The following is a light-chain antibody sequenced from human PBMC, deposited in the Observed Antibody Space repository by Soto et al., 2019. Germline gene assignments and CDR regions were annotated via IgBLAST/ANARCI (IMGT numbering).Light chain of an antibody. CDR2: SSD. CDR1: RSNIGSNT. J-gene: IGLJ2*01. Sequence: QSVLTQPPSASGTPGQRVTLSCSGSRSNIGSNTVNWYQQLPGTAPKRLIYSSDQRPSGVPDRCSGSKSGTSASLAISGLQSEDEADYYCAAWDDSRSGPVFGGGTKLTVL. V-gene: IGLV1-44*01. CDR3: AAWDDSRSGPV.